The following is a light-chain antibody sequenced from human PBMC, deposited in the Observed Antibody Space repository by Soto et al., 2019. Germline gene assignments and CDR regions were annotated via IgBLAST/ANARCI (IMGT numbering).Light chain of an antibody. CDR2: GAS. CDR1: QSVKKTY. V-gene: IGKV3-20*01. Sequence: EIVLTQSPGTLSLSTGERATLSCRASQSVKKTYLAWYQQKPGQAPRLLINGASNRATGIPDRFIGSGSGTYFTLTITRLEPEDIAMDYCLQYGPSLPCTFGQVSKLEI. J-gene: IGKJ2*02. CDR3: LQYGPSLPCT.